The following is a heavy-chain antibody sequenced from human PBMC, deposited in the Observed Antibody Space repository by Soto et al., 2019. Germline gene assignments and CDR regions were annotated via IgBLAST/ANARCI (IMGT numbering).Heavy chain of an antibody. J-gene: IGHJ4*02. CDR1: GGTFSSYA. CDR3: ARASPYCSGGSCREYYFDY. Sequence: ASVKVSCKASGGTFSSYAISWVRQAPGQGLEWMGGIIPIFGTANYAQKFQGRVTITADESTSTAYMELSSLRSEDTAVYYCARASPYCSGGSCREYYFDYWGQGTLVTVSS. D-gene: IGHD2-15*01. CDR2: IIPIFGTA. V-gene: IGHV1-69*13.